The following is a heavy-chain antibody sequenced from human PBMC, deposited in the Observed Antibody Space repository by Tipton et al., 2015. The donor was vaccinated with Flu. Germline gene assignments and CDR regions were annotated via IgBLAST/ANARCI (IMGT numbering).Heavy chain of an antibody. CDR3: ARGGPTTKGAFDI. J-gene: IGHJ3*02. CDR1: GGSISSYY. CDR2: IYYSGST. V-gene: IGHV4-59*01. D-gene: IGHD1-14*01. Sequence: TLSLTCTVSGGSISSYYWSWIRQPPGKGLEWIGYIYYSGSTNYNPSLKSRVTISVDTSKNQFSLKLSSVTAADTAVYYCARGGPTTKGAFDIWGQGTMVTVSS.